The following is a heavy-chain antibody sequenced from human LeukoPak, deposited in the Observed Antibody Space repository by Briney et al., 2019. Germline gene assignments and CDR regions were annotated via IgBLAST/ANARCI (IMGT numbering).Heavy chain of an antibody. CDR1: GGSFSDYY. Sequence: PSETLSLTCAVSGGSFSDYYWNWIRQPPGMGLEWIGEITHGGGTNYNPSLKSRATMSVDTSKKQFSLNLTSVTAADSAVYYCVRGEDGTGDYRPTYFDSWGQGTLVTVSS. CDR3: VRGEDGTGDYRPTYFDS. J-gene: IGHJ4*02. CDR2: ITHGGGT. D-gene: IGHD4-17*01. V-gene: IGHV4-34*01.